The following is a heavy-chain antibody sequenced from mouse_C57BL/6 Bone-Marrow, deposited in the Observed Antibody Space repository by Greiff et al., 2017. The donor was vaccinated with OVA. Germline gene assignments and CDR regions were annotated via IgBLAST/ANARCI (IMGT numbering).Heavy chain of an antibody. V-gene: IGHV5-4*01. CDR2: ISDGGSYT. J-gene: IGHJ4*01. CDR3: ARDFYLY. Sequence: GKLVESGGGLVKPGGSLKLSCAASGFTFSSYAMSWVRQTPEKRLEWVATISDGGSYTYYPDNVKGRFTISRDNAKNNLYLQMSHLKSEDTAMYYCARDFYLYWGQGTSVTVSS. CDR1: GFTFSSYA. D-gene: IGHD5-5*01.